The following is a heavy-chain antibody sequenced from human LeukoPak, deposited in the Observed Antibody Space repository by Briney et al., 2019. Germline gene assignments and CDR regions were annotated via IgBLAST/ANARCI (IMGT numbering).Heavy chain of an antibody. CDR2: ISDTGNTK. J-gene: IGHJ5*02. CDR3: ARGGSNGYNWFDP. Sequence: PGGSLRLSCAASGFTFSDYYMSWIRQAPGKGLEWASYISDTGNTKYYADSVKGRFTISRDNTMSSLSLQMNSLTAEDTAFYYCARGGSNGYNWFDPWGQGTLVTVSS. CDR1: GFTFSDYY. D-gene: IGHD3-22*01. V-gene: IGHV3-11*01.